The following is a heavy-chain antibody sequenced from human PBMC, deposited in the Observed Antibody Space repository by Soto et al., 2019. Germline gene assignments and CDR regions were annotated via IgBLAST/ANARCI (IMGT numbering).Heavy chain of an antibody. CDR3: ARAAATGHPVVPDY. CDR1: GDSTSSGGHY. D-gene: IGHD2-15*01. CDR2: IYDSGIT. V-gene: IGHV4-31*03. Sequence: SETLSLTCTVFGDSTSSGGHYWNWVRQHPGKGLEWIGYIYDSGITQYNPSLKSRLSISVDTSKHQISLRLSSVTAADTAVYYCARAAATGHPVVPDYWGQGTLVTVSS. J-gene: IGHJ4*02.